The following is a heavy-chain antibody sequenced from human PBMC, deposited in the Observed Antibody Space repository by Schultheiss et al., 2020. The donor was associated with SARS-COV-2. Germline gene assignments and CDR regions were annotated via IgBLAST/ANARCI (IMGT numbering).Heavy chain of an antibody. CDR3: ARGPYSSSSSWFDP. CDR1: GGSISSGGYY. V-gene: IGHV4-31*03. D-gene: IGHD6-6*01. J-gene: IGHJ5*02. CDR2: IYYIGNT. Sequence: LSLTCTVSGGSISSGGYYWSWIRQVPGKGLEWIGYIYYIGNTFYNPSLQSRVSISVDTSKNQFSLKLSSVTAADTAVYYCARGPYSSSSSWFDPWGQGTLVTVSS.